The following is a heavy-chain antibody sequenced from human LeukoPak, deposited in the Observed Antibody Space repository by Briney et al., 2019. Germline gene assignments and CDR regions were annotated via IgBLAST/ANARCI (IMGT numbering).Heavy chain of an antibody. CDR1: GHTFTVYY. D-gene: IGHD7-27*01. V-gene: IGHV1-2*02. CDR3: AREEELGLND. J-gene: IGHJ4*02. CDR2: ITLNSGDT. Sequence: ASVKVSCKASGHTFTVYYIHWVRQAPGQGLEWMGWITLNSGDTKYAQKFQGRVTMTSDTSITTAYMELSRLKFDDTAMYYCAREEELGLNDWGQGTLVTVSS.